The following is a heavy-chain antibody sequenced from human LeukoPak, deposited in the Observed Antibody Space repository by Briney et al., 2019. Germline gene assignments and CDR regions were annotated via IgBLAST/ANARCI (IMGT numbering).Heavy chain of an antibody. V-gene: IGHV1-69*05. D-gene: IGHD1-7*01. Sequence: ASVKVSCKASGGTFSSYAISWVRQAPGQGLEWMGRIIPIFGTANYAQKFQGRVTMTTDESPSTAYMELGSLRSEDTAVYYCARAHPITGTKGLYFDYWGQGTLVTVSS. CDR3: ARAHPITGTKGLYFDY. J-gene: IGHJ4*02. CDR2: IIPIFGTA. CDR1: GGTFSSYA.